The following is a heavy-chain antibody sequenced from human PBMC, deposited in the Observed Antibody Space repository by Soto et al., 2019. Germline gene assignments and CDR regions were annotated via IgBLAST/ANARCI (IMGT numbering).Heavy chain of an antibody. Sequence: QVQLQESGPGLVKPSQTLSLTCTVSGGSISSGDYYWSWIRQPPGKGLEWIGYIYYSGSTYYNPSIKSRVTLSGDTSKNQFSLKLSSVTAADTAVYYCARDKAVRGVIISYYYGMDVWGQGTTVTVSS. CDR3: ARDKAVRGVIISYYYGMDV. CDR1: GGSISSGDYY. J-gene: IGHJ6*02. D-gene: IGHD3-10*01. V-gene: IGHV4-30-4*01. CDR2: IYYSGST.